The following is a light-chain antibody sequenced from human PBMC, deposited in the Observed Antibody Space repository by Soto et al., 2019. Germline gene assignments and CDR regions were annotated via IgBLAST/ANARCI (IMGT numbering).Light chain of an antibody. CDR3: QQYGSSPIT. J-gene: IGKJ5*01. V-gene: IGKV3-20*01. CDR1: QSVSSSY. CDR2: GAS. Sequence: EIVLTQPPGTLSLSPGERAALSCGASQSVSSSYLGWYQQKPGQAPRLLIYGASSRATGIPDRFSGSGSGTDFTLTISRLEPEHFAVYYCQQYGSSPITFGQGIRLEIK.